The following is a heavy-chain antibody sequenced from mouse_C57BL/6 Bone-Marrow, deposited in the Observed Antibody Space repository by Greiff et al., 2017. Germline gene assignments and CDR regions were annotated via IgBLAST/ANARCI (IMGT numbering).Heavy chain of an antibody. Sequence: EVKLMESGGGLVQPGGSLKLSCAASGFTFSDYYMYWVRQTPEKRLEWVAYISNGGGSTYYPDTVKGRFTISRDNAKNTLYLQMSRLKSEDTAMYYCARRGDYDRGDYYAMDYWGQGTSVTVSS. V-gene: IGHV5-12*01. CDR2: ISNGGGST. J-gene: IGHJ4*01. CDR1: GFTFSDYY. D-gene: IGHD2-4*01. CDR3: ARRGDYDRGDYYAMDY.